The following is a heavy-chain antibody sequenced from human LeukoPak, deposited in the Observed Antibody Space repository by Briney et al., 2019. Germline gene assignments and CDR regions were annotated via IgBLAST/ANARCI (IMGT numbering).Heavy chain of an antibody. J-gene: IGHJ4*02. CDR3: TRESRPFCPFAF. D-gene: IGHD2-2*01. CDR2: ISHDGTR. V-gene: IGHV4-4*02. CDR1: GGSIDITNY. Sequence: SETLSLTCGVSGGSIDITNYWSWVRQAPGKGLEWIGEISHDGTRDYNPSLRSRVAMSFDRANNYFSLSLTAVTAADTALYYCTRESRPFCPFAFWGQGVMVTVSS.